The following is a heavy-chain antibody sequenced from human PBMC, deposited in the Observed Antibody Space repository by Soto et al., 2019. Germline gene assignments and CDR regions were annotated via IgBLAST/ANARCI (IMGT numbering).Heavy chain of an antibody. CDR1: GFTFTPYG. V-gene: IGHV3-30*18. Sequence: QVQLVESGGGVVQPGRSLRLSCAASGFTFTPYGMHWFRQAPGKGLEGVAVLSYDGSNKYYADSVKGRFTISRDNSKNTLYLQMNSLRAEDTALYYCAKGARVVAAYPTDYWGQGTLVTVSS. J-gene: IGHJ4*02. CDR3: AKGARVVAAYPTDY. D-gene: IGHD2-15*01. CDR2: LSYDGSNK.